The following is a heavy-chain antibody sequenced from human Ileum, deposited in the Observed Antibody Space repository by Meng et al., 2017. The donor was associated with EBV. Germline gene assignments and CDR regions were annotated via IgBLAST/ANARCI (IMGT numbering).Heavy chain of an antibody. CDR2: MSYTGST. V-gene: IGHV4-61*01. CDR3: AGDPHSGSPH. Sequence: QVPLQEAGPGLVQPSHPLPLPCTVFGGSVSSDHSFWTQTWQPPGKGLGWIWYMSYTGSTPSSPPLESRVTIPVDTYKHQFSLKLSSATAADTAVSYCAGDPHSGSPHWGQGTLVTVSS. CDR1: GGSVSSDHSF. J-gene: IGHJ4*02. D-gene: IGHD1-26*01.